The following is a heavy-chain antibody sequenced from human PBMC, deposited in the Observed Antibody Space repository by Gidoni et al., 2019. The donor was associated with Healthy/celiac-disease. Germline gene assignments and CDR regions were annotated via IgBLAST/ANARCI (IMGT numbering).Heavy chain of an antibody. CDR3: ARVAVAGINWFDP. V-gene: IGHV1-69*01. D-gene: IGHD6-19*01. CDR2: IIPIFGTA. J-gene: IGHJ5*02. Sequence: QVQLVQSGAAVKKPGSSVNVSCKASGGTFSTYAIIWVRQAPGQGLEWMGGIIPIFGTANYAQKFQGRVTITADESTSTADMELSSLRSEGTAVYYCARVAVAGINWFDPWGQGTLVTVSS. CDR1: GGTFSTYA.